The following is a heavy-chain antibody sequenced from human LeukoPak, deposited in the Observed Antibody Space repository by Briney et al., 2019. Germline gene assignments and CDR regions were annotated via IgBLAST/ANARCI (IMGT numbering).Heavy chain of an antibody. CDR3: ARVAVSGPTGWFDS. V-gene: IGHV3-74*01. CDR2: VTSDGVT. J-gene: IGHJ5*01. D-gene: IGHD2-8*02. Sequence: GGSLRLSCAASGFTFSNDWLHWVRQAPGKGLVWVSRVTSDGVTSYADSVKGRFTISRDNVDNVVYLQMNSLGAEDTAVYYCARVAVSGPTGWFDSWGQGTLVIVSS. CDR1: GFTFSNDW.